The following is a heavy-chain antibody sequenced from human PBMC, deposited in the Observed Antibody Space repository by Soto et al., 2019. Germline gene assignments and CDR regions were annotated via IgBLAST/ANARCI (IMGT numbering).Heavy chain of an antibody. CDR1: GGSINSSSYF. CDR3: ARHYSSGSRNWFDP. D-gene: IGHD6-19*01. V-gene: IGHV4-39*01. CDR2: IYYSGST. Sequence: LSLTCSVSGGSINSSSYFWGWVRQPPGKGLEWIGSIYYSGSTYYNPSLRSRVTISVDTSKNQFSLKLSSVTAADTAVFYCARHYSSGSRNWFDPWGQGTLVTVSS. J-gene: IGHJ5*02.